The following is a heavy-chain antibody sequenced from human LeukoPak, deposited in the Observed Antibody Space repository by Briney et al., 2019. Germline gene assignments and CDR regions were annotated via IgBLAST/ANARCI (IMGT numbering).Heavy chain of an antibody. D-gene: IGHD6-6*01. J-gene: IGHJ3*01. Sequence: GGSLRLSCAVFGFTLSGFWMSWSRQAPGKGLEWVASINSDGSEGYYADVVRGRFTISRDNAKNSLYLQINSLRAEDTAVYYCARSSYSSSSSVWGQGTMVTVSS. CDR3: ARSSYSSSSSV. CDR1: GFTLSGFW. V-gene: IGHV3-7*03. CDR2: INSDGSEG.